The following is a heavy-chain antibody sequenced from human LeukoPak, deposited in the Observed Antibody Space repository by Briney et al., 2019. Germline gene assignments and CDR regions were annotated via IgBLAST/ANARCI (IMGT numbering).Heavy chain of an antibody. Sequence: PSQTLSLTCTVSGGSISSGSYYWSWIRQPAGKGLEWIGRIYTSGSTNYNPSLKSRVTISVDTSKNQFSLNLSSVTAADTAVYYCARHVGHYYDSSGYSQIDYWGQGTLVTVSS. CDR3: ARHVGHYYDSSGYSQIDY. V-gene: IGHV4-61*02. CDR2: IYTSGST. J-gene: IGHJ4*02. D-gene: IGHD3-22*01. CDR1: GGSISSGSYY.